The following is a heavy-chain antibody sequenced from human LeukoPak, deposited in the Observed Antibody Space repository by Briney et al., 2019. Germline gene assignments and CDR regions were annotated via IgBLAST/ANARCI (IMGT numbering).Heavy chain of an antibody. V-gene: IGHV3-23*01. Sequence: SGGSLRLSCIASGFTVSRYAMSWVRQVPGKGLEWVASITNNNGKTYYADSVKGRFTISRDESENTVYLQMNSLRAEDTAVYYCAKDHPSSGWPTFEYWGQGTLVT. D-gene: IGHD6-19*01. CDR1: GFTVSRYA. CDR3: AKDHPSSGWPTFEY. J-gene: IGHJ4*02. CDR2: ITNNNGKT.